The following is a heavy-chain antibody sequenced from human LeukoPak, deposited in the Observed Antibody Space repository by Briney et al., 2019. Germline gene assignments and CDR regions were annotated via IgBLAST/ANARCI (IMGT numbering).Heavy chain of an antibody. CDR3: ARVDSSGWYPFQCDY. V-gene: IGHV1-18*01. D-gene: IGHD6-19*01. J-gene: IGHJ4*02. CDR2: ISAYNGNT. Sequence: ASVKASCKASGYTFTSYGISWVRQAPGQGLEWMGWISAYNGNTNYAQKLQGRVTMTTDTFTSTAYMELRSLRSDDTAVYYCARVDSSGWYPFQCDYWGQGTLVTVSS. CDR1: GYTFTSYG.